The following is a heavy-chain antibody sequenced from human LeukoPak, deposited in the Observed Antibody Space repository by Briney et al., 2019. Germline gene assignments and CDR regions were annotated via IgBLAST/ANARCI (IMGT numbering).Heavy chain of an antibody. J-gene: IGHJ3*02. V-gene: IGHV3-74*01. D-gene: IGHD1-1*01. CDR2: INTDGSST. Sequence: GGSLRLSCAASGFTFSSYWMHWVRQAPGKGLVWVSRINTDGSSTSYADSVKGRFTISRDNSKNTLYLQMNSLRAEDTAVYYCAKDRQLGGGLWAFDIWGQGTMVTVSS. CDR1: GFTFSSYW. CDR3: AKDRQLGGGLWAFDI.